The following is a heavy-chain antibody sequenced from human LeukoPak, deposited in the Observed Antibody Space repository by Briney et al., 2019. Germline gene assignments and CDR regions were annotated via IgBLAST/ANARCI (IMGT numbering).Heavy chain of an antibody. Sequence: GGSLRLSCAASGFTFSDYYMSWIRQAPGKGLEWISFITSSSGYTYSADPVKGRFIISRDNAKNSLYLQMNSLSAEDTAVYYCAKIAGTYSPDYWGQGTLVTVSS. V-gene: IGHV3-11*06. D-gene: IGHD1-26*01. CDR1: GFTFSDYY. CDR3: AKIAGTYSPDY. CDR2: ITSSSGYT. J-gene: IGHJ4*02.